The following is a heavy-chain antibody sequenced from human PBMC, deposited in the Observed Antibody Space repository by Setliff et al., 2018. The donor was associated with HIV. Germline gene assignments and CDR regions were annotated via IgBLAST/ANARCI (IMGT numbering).Heavy chain of an antibody. CDR1: GDSIRSYY. D-gene: IGHD6-19*01. V-gene: IGHV4-59*01. Sequence: SETLSLTCTVSGDSIRSYYWSWIRQTPGKGLEWIGSIYHTGSTNYNPSLKSRVMISVDKSKNQFSLKLTSVTAADTAVYYCARDVAVAGIDYWGQGTLVTVSS. CDR3: ARDVAVAGIDY. J-gene: IGHJ4*02. CDR2: IYHTGST.